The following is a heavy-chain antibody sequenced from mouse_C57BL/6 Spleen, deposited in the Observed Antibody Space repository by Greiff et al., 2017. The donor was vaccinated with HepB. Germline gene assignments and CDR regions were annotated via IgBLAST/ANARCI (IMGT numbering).Heavy chain of an antibody. D-gene: IGHD2-4*01. CDR1: GFTFSDYG. V-gene: IGHV5-17*01. CDR3: ARGLRLGDFDV. Sequence: EVQLQESGGGLVKPGGSLKLSCAASGFTFSDYGMHWVRQAPEKGLEWVAYISSGSSTIYYADTVKGRFTISRDNAKNTLFLQMTSLRSEDTAMYYCARGLRLGDFDVWGTGTTVTVSS. CDR2: ISSGSSTI. J-gene: IGHJ1*03.